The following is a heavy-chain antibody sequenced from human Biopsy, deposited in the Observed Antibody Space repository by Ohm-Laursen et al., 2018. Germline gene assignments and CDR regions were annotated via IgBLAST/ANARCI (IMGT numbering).Heavy chain of an antibody. CDR1: GYSLSSYG. V-gene: IGHV1-69*13. D-gene: IGHD1-26*01. CDR2: IIPIFGTA. J-gene: IGHJ4*02. Sequence: SVTPSWKVSGYSLSSYGIKWVRQASGQGLEWMGGIIPIFGTANYAQKFQGRVTITADESTSTAYMELSSLRSDDTAVYYCARDALGGGSYRFFYWGQGSLVTVSS. CDR3: ARDALGGGSYRFFY.